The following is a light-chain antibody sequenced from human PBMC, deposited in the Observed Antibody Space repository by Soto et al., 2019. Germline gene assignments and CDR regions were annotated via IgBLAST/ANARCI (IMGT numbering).Light chain of an antibody. CDR2: YND. CDR1: DSSIGNIY. J-gene: IGLJ1*01. Sequence: QSVLTQPPSVSAAPAQNVSISCSRADSSIGNIYVSWYQQFSGRGPKLLIYYNDKRPSGIPARFSGSKSGRSATLGITGLQTGDEAHYYCGTWDNSLSAYVFGTGTKVTVL. V-gene: IGLV1-51*01. CDR3: GTWDNSLSAYV.